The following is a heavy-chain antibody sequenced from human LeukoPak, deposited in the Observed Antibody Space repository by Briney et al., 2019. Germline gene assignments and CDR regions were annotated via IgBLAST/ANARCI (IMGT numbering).Heavy chain of an antibody. D-gene: IGHD3-16*01. CDR1: GITFSSNY. CDR3: FNYAY. Sequence: GGSLRLSCAASGITFSSNYMSWVRQAPGKGLEWVSLIYSDGSTYYADSVKGRFTISRDNSKNTVYLQMSSLRVEDTAVYYCFNYAYWGQGTLVTVSS. CDR2: IYSDGST. J-gene: IGHJ4*02. V-gene: IGHV3-66*01.